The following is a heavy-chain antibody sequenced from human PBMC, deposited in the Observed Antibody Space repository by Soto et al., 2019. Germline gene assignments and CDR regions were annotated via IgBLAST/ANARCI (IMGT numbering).Heavy chain of an antibody. CDR3: VRLLAATGRGLDP. Sequence: QVQLQESGPGLVKPSDTLSLTCAVSGDSISSSNWWGWIRQPPGKKLEWIGYIYDSGSIYFNPSLKSLVPVSVDTSKNQISLKLSSVTAVDTAVYYCVRLLAATGRGLDPWGQGTLVTVSS. CDR1: GDSISSSNW. CDR2: IYDSGSI. D-gene: IGHD6-13*01. J-gene: IGHJ5*02. V-gene: IGHV4-28*05.